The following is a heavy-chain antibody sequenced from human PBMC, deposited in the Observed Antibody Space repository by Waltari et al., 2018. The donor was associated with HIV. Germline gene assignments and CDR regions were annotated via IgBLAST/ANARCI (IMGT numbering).Heavy chain of an antibody. V-gene: IGHV3-74*01. J-gene: IGHJ3*02. CDR3: ARENTMTYYDALDI. CDR1: GFTFRSYW. Sequence: EVQLVESGGGLVQPGGSLSLPCAASGFTFRSYWMPWVRQAPGKGLVWVSGMSGDGSTTNYADSVKGRLTISRDNAKIARYLQMNSLRADDTAVYYCARENTMTYYDALDIWGQGTMVTVSS. D-gene: IGHD4-17*01. CDR2: MSGDGSTT.